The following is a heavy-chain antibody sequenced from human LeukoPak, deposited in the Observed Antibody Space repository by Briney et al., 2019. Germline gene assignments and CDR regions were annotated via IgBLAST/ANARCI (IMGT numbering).Heavy chain of an antibody. CDR2: INHSGST. CDR1: GGSFSGYY. V-gene: IGHV4-34*01. CDR3: ARVKGSGSYSYYFDY. D-gene: IGHD3-10*01. Sequence: SETLSLTCAVYGGSFSGYYWSWIRQPPGKGLEWIGEINHSGSTNYNPSLKSRVTISVDTSKNQFSLKLSSVTAADTAVYYCARVKGSGSYSYYFDYWGQGTLVTVSS. J-gene: IGHJ4*02.